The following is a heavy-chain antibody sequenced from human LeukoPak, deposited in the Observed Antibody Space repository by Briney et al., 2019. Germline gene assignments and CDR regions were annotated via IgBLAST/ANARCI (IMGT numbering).Heavy chain of an antibody. CDR2: INHCGST. CDR1: GGSFSGYY. V-gene: IGHV4-34*01. CDR3: AGFMSSTSLAYYFDY. Sequence: SETLSLTCAVYGGSFSGYYWSWIRQPPGKGLEWIGEINHCGSTNYNPSLKSRVTISVDTSKNQFSLKLSSVTAADTAVYYCAGFMSSTSLAYYFDYWGQGTLVTVSS. D-gene: IGHD2-2*01. J-gene: IGHJ4*02.